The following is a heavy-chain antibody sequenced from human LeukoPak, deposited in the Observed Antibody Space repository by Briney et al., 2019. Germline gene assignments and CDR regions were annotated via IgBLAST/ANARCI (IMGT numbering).Heavy chain of an antibody. Sequence: SETLSLTCAVSGHSISSGYYWGWIRQPPGKGLEWIGSIYHSGSTHYNPSLKSRVTISVDTSKNQSSLNLSSVTAADTAMYYCARNRSAVIVPAAMGGAFDIWGHGTMVTVSS. D-gene: IGHD2-2*01. CDR3: ARNRSAVIVPAAMGGAFDI. CDR1: GHSISSGYY. CDR2: IYHSGST. J-gene: IGHJ3*02. V-gene: IGHV4-38-2*01.